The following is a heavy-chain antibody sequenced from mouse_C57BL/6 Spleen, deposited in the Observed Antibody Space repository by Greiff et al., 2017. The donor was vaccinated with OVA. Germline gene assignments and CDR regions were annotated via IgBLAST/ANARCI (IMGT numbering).Heavy chain of an antibody. CDR3: ARAGYYGSSPYAMDY. Sequence: EVQLVESGGGLVKPGGSLKLSCAASGFTFSSYALSWVRQTPEKRLEWVATISDGGSYTYYPDNVKGRFTISRDNAKNNLYLQMSHLKSEDTAMYYCARAGYYGSSPYAMDYWGQGTSVTVSS. V-gene: IGHV5-4*01. D-gene: IGHD1-1*01. CDR1: GFTFSSYA. CDR2: ISDGGSYT. J-gene: IGHJ4*01.